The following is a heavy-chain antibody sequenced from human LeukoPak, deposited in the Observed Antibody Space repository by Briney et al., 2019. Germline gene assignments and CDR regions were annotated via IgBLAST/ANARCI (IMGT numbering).Heavy chain of an antibody. CDR3: ARVGTLGDCSGGSCYSGSFCC. J-gene: IGHJ4*02. D-gene: IGHD2-15*01. CDR2: IIPIFGTA. CDR1: GGTFSSYA. Sequence: ASVKVSCKASGGTFSSYAISWVRQAPGQGLEWMGGIIPIFGTANYAHMFQGRVTITTDESTSTAYMELSSLRSEDTAVYYCARVGTLGDCSGGSCYSGSFCCWGQGTLVTVSS. V-gene: IGHV1-69*05.